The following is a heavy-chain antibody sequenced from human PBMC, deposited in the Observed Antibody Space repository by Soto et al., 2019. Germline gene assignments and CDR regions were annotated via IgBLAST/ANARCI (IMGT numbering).Heavy chain of an antibody. V-gene: IGHV1-18*01. CDR2: ISPYSGNT. Sequence: QVQLVQSGDAVRKPGSSVKVSCKASGYIFVNYGIAWVRQAPGQVVECMGWISPYSGNTHYASKVKGRITRSTDTSTSTAYMGLGRLTSDDTGVYYCAMVDNYVTPTPQDVCGQGTKVTVSS. CDR1: GYIFVNYG. J-gene: IGHJ6*02. CDR3: AMVDNYVTPTPQDV. D-gene: IGHD3-16*01.